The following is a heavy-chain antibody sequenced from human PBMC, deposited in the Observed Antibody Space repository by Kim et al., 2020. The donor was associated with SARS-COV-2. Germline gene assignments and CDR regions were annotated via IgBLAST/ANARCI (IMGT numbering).Heavy chain of an antibody. V-gene: IGHV3-7*03. CDR3: ARVWTHGGRDY. CDR2: IKQDASEK. CDR1: GFSFSSYG. J-gene: IGHJ4*02. Sequence: GGSLRLSCTASGFSFSSYGMNWVRQAPGKGLEWVASIKQDASEKYYVDSVKGRFTVSRDNAKNSLYLEMNSLGAEDTAVYYCARVWTHGGRDYWGRGTLVTVSS. D-gene: IGHD3-3*01.